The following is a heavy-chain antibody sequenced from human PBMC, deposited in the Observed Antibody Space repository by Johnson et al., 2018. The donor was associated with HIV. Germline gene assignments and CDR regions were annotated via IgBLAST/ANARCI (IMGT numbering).Heavy chain of an antibody. V-gene: IGHV3-30*04. CDR2: ISYDGSTE. D-gene: IGHD3-3*01. CDR3: ARGSYNFWSGEREAFDI. CDR1: GFTFSNYA. Sequence: QVQLVESGGGLVKPGGSLRLSCAASGFTFSNYAVHWVRQAPGKGLEWVAVISYDGSTEYYADSVKGRFTISRDNSKNTLYLQMNSLRAEDTAVYYCARGSYNFWSGEREAFDIWGQGTMVTVSS. J-gene: IGHJ3*02.